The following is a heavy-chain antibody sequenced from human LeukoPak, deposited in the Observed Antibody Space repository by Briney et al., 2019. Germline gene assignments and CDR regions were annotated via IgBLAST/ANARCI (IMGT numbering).Heavy chain of an antibody. Sequence: SETLSLTCIVSGGSISSYYWSWIRQPPGKGLEWIGYIYYSGSANYNPSLKSRVTISVDTSNNQFSLKLSSVTAADTAVYYCARSSTVTHPYDAFDIWGQGTMVTVSS. J-gene: IGHJ3*02. CDR2: IYYSGSA. CDR1: GGSISSYY. CDR3: ARSSTVTHPYDAFDI. V-gene: IGHV4-59*08. D-gene: IGHD4-17*01.